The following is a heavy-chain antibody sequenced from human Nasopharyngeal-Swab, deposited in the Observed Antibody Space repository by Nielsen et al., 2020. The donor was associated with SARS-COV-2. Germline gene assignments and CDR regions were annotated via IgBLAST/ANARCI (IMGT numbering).Heavy chain of an antibody. CDR3: ASDRSVAARLDY. V-gene: IGHV1-58*01. CDR1: GFHFSNSA. Sequence: SVKVSCKASGFHFSNSAVQWVRQTRGQRLEWIGWIVVGRGNTNIAPQFQDRLSITRDMSTNTGYMELSSLRSEDAAVYYCASDRSVAARLDYWGLGTLVSVSS. D-gene: IGHD6-6*01. J-gene: IGHJ4*02. CDR2: IVVGRGNT.